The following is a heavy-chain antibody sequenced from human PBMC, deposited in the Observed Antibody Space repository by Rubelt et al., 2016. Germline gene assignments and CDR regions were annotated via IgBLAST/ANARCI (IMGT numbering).Heavy chain of an antibody. CDR2: ISAYNGNI. D-gene: IGHD3-3*01. Sequence: QFQLVQSGAEVKRPGASVKVSCKSSGYTFTSYGITWVRQAPGQGLEWMGWISAYNGNINYAQKFKGRVTMTTDKATGTAYMELRSLRSDDTAVYYCARDTYNDFWSGYFGMDVWGQGTTVTVSS. CDR3: ARDTYNDFWSGYFGMDV. CDR1: GYTFTSYG. J-gene: IGHJ6*02. V-gene: IGHV1-18*01.